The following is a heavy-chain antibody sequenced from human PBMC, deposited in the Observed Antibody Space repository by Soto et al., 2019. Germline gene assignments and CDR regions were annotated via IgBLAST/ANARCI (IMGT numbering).Heavy chain of an antibody. D-gene: IGHD3-22*01. CDR3: AREVYYYDSSGYYTFDY. Sequence: ASVNVSCKASGYTFTSYGISWVRQAPGQGLEWMGWISAYNGNTNYAQKLQGRVTMTTDTSTSTAYMELRSLRSDDTAVYYCAREVYYYDSSGYYTFDYWGQGTLVTVSS. CDR1: GYTFTSYG. J-gene: IGHJ4*02. V-gene: IGHV1-18*01. CDR2: ISAYNGNT.